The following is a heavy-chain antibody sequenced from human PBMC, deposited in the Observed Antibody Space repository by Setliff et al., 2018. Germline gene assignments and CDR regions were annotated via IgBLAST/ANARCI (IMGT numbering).Heavy chain of an antibody. Sequence: GVLRLSCAASGFTFSSYWMSWVRQAPGKGLEWVANIKEDGSQRNYVDAVRGRFTVSRDNARNLLYLQMNSLRVDDTAVYYCSSYLVSWGQGALVTVSS. CDR1: GFTFSSYW. D-gene: IGHD2-21*01. J-gene: IGHJ4*02. V-gene: IGHV3-7*01. CDR3: SSYLVS. CDR2: IKEDGSQR.